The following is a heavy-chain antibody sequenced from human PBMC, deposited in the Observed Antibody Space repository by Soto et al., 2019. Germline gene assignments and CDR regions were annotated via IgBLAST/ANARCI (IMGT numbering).Heavy chain of an antibody. CDR2: IYYSGNN. D-gene: IGHD2-2*01. Sequence: QLQLQESGPGLVKPSETLSLTCTVSGGSISSSGYYWGWIRQPPGKGLECIGSIYYSGNNYYNSSRKSRVPISVDTSTNHFSLKLSSVTAADTAVYYCARQPRNLVYCSSHSCYAYAFDIWGQGTMVTVSS. V-gene: IGHV4-39*01. J-gene: IGHJ3*02. CDR3: ARQPRNLVYCSSHSCYAYAFDI. CDR1: GGSISSSGYY.